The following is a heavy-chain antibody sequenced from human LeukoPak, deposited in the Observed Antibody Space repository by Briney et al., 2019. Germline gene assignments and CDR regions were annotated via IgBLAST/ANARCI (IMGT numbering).Heavy chain of an antibody. Sequence: PGGSLRLSCAASGFTFDYYTMYWVRQGPEKGLEWVSSISTSSSYIYYADAVKGRFTISRDNAKNSLYLQINSLRAEDTAVYYCARVGLDRRGYSGYEAFDYWGQGTLVTVSS. V-gene: IGHV3-21*01. CDR2: ISTSSSYI. J-gene: IGHJ4*02. CDR3: ARVGLDRRGYSGYEAFDY. CDR1: GFTFDYYT. D-gene: IGHD5-12*01.